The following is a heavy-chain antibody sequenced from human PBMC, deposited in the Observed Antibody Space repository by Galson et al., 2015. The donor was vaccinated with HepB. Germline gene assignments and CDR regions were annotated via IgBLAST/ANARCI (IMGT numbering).Heavy chain of an antibody. CDR2: INPNSGGT. Sequence: SVKVSCKASGYTFTGYYMHWVRQAPGQGLEWMGWINPNSGGTNYAQKFQGRVTMTRDTSISTAYMELSRLRSDDTAVYYCARAQHFDVWSGYYTNFDYWGQGTLVTVSS. CDR3: ARAQHFDVWSGYYTNFDY. V-gene: IGHV1-2*02. J-gene: IGHJ4*02. D-gene: IGHD3-3*01. CDR1: GYTFTGYY.